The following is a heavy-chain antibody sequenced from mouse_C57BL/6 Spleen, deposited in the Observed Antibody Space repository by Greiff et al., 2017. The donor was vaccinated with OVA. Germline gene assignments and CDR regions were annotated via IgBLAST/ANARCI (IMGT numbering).Heavy chain of an antibody. CDR2: IDPANGNT. CDR1: GFNIKNTY. Sequence: VQLQQSVAELVRPGASVKMSCTASGFNIKNTYMHWVKQRPEQGLEWIGRIDPANGNTKYAPKFQGKATITADTSSNTAYLQLSSLTSEDTAIYYCARRGTQANWDVNYAMDYWGQGTSVTVSS. CDR3: ARRGTQANWDVNYAMDY. J-gene: IGHJ4*01. D-gene: IGHD4-1*01. V-gene: IGHV14-3*01.